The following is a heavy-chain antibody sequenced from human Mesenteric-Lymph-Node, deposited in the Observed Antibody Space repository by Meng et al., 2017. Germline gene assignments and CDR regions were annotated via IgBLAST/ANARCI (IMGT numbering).Heavy chain of an antibody. V-gene: IGHV3-23*01. Sequence: GESLKISCAASGFTFSSYAMSWVRQAPGKGLEWVSAISGSGGSTYYADSVKGRFTISRDNSKNTLYLQMNSLRAEDTAVYYCARMDGPGAAGMCLDYWGQGTLVTVSS. D-gene: IGHD6-13*01. J-gene: IGHJ4*02. CDR3: ARMDGPGAAGMCLDY. CDR2: ISGSGGST. CDR1: GFTFSSYA.